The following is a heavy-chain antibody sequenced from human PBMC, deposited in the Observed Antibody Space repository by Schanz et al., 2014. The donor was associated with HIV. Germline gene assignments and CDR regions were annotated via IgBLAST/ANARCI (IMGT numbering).Heavy chain of an antibody. D-gene: IGHD3-10*01. CDR2: ISFDGSNK. CDR3: AKENPLYYYTHGGPFDI. V-gene: IGHV3-30-3*01. J-gene: IGHJ3*02. Sequence: QVQLVESGGGVVQPGRSLRLSCAASGFIFSSYAMHWVRQAPGKGLEWVAVISFDGSNKYYADSVKGRFTISRDNSKNTLYLQMNSLRAEDTAVYYCAKENPLYYYTHGGPFDIWGQGTMVTVSS. CDR1: GFIFSSYA.